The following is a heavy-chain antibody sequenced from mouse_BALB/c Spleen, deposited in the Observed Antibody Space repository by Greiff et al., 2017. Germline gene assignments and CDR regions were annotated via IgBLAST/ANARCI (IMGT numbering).Heavy chain of an antibody. CDR3: ARKGSYGSSYGRYFDV. Sequence: EVQLVESGGGLVKPGGSLKLSCAASGFTFSDYYMYWVRQTPEKRLEWVATISDGGSYTYYPDSVKGRFTISRDNAKNTLYLQMSSLKSEDTAMYYCARKGSYGSSYGRYFDVWGAGTTVTVSS. D-gene: IGHD1-1*01. V-gene: IGHV5-4*02. J-gene: IGHJ1*01. CDR2: ISDGGSYT. CDR1: GFTFSDYY.